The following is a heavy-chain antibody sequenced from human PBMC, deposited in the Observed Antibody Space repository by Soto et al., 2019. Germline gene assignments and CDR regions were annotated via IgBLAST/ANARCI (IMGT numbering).Heavy chain of an antibody. J-gene: IGHJ4*02. V-gene: IGHV3-21*01. CDR3: ARDFLLWPSCFDY. D-gene: IGHD3-10*01. Sequence: NPGGSLRLSCAASGFTFSSYSMNWVRQAPGKGLEWVSSISSSSNYTYYADSVKGRFTISRDNAKNSLYLQMNSLRAEDTAVYYCARDFLLWPSCFDYWGQGTLVTVSS. CDR1: GFTFSSYS. CDR2: ISSSSNYT.